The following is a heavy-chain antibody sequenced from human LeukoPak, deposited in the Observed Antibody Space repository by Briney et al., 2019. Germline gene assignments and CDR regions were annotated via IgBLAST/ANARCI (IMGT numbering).Heavy chain of an antibody. D-gene: IGHD3-3*01. CDR1: GFTFSSYW. CDR3: ARDVDFWSGIPSDLGFDY. Sequence: QPGGSLRLSCAASGFTFSSYWMSWVRQAPGKGLEWVANIKQDGSEKYYVDSVKGRFTISRDNAKNSLYLQMNSLRAEDTAVYYCARDVDFWSGIPSDLGFDYWGQGTLVTVSS. J-gene: IGHJ4*02. V-gene: IGHV3-7*01. CDR2: IKQDGSEK.